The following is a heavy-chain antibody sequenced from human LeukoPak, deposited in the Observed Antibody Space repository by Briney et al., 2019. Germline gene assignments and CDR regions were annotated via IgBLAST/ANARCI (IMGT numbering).Heavy chain of an antibody. CDR3: ARDLTIAAAGTYGY. D-gene: IGHD6-13*01. CDR1: GYTFTGYY. V-gene: IGHV1-18*04. CDR2: ISTYNGNT. Sequence: ASVTVSCTASGYTFTGYYIHWVRQAPGQGREWMGWISTYNGNTNYAQNFQGRVTMTADTSTSTAYMELRSLRSDDTAVYYCARDLTIAAAGTYGYWGQGTLVTVSS. J-gene: IGHJ4*02.